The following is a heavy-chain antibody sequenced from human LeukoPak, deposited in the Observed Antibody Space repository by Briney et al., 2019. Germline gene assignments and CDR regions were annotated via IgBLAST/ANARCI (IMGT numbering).Heavy chain of an antibody. CDR2: MNPNSGNR. CDR1: GYTFTSYD. CDR3: TRGARASGSGSYPACFDI. V-gene: IGHV1-8*03. J-gene: IGHJ3*02. D-gene: IGHD3-10*01. Sequence: ASVKVSCKASGYTFTSYDIHWVRQAPGQGLEWMGWMNPNSGNRDYAQKFQGRVTISRNTSISTAYMELSSLRSEDTAVYYCTRGARASGSGSYPACFDIWGQGTMVTVSS.